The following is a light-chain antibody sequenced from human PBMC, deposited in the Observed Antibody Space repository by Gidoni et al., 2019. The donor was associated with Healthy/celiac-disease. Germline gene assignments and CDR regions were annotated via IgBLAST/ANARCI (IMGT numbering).Light chain of an antibody. CDR2: KAS. J-gene: IGKJ2*01. Sequence: DIHMTLSPSTLSASVGDRVTITCRASQSISSWLAWYQQKPGKAPKLLIYKASSLESGVPSRFSGSGSGTEFTITISSLQPDDFATYYCQQYNSYLYTFGQGTKLEIK. V-gene: IGKV1-5*03. CDR3: QQYNSYLYT. CDR1: QSISSW.